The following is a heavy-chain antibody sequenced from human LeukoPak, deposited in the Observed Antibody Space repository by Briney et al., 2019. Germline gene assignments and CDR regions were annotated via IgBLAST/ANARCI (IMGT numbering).Heavy chain of an antibody. CDR1: GGSISSSSYY. CDR3: ARRYYYVSGSYYNHFDP. V-gene: IGHV4-39*02. J-gene: IGHJ5*02. CDR2: MYHSGST. D-gene: IGHD3-10*01. Sequence: PSEILSLTCTVSGGSISSSSYYWGWTRQPPGKGLEWIGSMYHSGSTYYNPSLKSRVTISVDTSKNHFSLKLSSVTAADTAVYYCARRYYYVSGSYYNHFDPWGQGTLVTVSS.